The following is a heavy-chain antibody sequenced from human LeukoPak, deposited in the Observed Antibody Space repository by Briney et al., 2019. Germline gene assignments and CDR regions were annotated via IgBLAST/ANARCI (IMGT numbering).Heavy chain of an antibody. CDR1: GFTFSSYG. J-gene: IGHJ3*02. D-gene: IGHD3-16*01. Sequence: GGSLRLSCAASGFTFSSYGMHWVRQAPGKGLEWVAFIRYDGSNKYYADSVKGRFTISRDNSKNSLYLQMNSLRTEDTALYYCAKDIGFGWVKAFDIWGQGTMVTVSS. CDR2: IRYDGSNK. CDR3: AKDIGFGWVKAFDI. V-gene: IGHV3-30*02.